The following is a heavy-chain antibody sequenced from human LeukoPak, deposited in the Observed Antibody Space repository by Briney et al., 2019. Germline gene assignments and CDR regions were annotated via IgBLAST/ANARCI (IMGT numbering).Heavy chain of an antibody. CDR1: GGTFSSYT. Sequence: SVKVSCKASGGTFSSYTISWVRQAPGQGLEWMGSIIPILGIANYAQKFQGRVTITADKSTSTAYMELSSLRSEDTAVYYCAIEGGIAVAGRSYWGQGTLVTVSS. J-gene: IGHJ4*02. CDR3: AIEGGIAVAGRSY. D-gene: IGHD6-19*01. CDR2: IIPILGIA. V-gene: IGHV1-69*02.